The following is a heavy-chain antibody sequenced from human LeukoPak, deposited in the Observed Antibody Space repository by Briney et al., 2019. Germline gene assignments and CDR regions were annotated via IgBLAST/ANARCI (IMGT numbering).Heavy chain of an antibody. CDR3: AKRGPIYSSTPGYYFDY. J-gene: IGHJ4*02. V-gene: IGHV3-33*06. Sequence: QAGGSLRLSGAASGFTFSSYGMHWVHQAPGKGLEWVAVIWYDGSNKYYADSVKGRFTISRDNSKNTLYLQMNSLRAEDTAVYYCAKRGPIYSSTPGYYFDYWGQGTLVTVSS. CDR2: IWYDGSNK. CDR1: GFTFSSYG. D-gene: IGHD3-10*01.